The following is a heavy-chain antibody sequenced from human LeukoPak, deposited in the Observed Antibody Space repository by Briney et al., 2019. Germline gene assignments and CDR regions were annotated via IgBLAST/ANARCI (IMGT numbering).Heavy chain of an antibody. CDR1: GYTFTSYG. CDR2: ISAYNGNT. Sequence: ASVKVSCKASGYTFTSYGISWVRQAPGQGLEWMGWISAYNGNTNYAQKFQGRVTMTTDTSTSTAYTELRSLRSDDTAVYFCARGLNYYDSSGYYYDARFGYWGQGTLVTVSS. V-gene: IGHV1-18*01. J-gene: IGHJ4*02. D-gene: IGHD3-22*01. CDR3: ARGLNYYDSSGYYYDARFGY.